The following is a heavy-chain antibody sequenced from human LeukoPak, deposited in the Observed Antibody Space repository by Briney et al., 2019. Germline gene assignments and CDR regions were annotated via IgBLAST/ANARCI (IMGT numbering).Heavy chain of an antibody. CDR3: ARRGSTYANWYFDL. J-gene: IGHJ2*01. CDR1: GFSFSDSA. CDR2: ISSRSTRT. D-gene: IGHD2-2*01. Sequence: GGSLTLSCAASGFSFSDSAMTWVRQAPGKGLEWVSGISSRSTRTYYADSVKGRFTISRDNSKNTLYLQMNSLRAEDTAVYFCARRGSTYANWYFDLWGRGSLVAVSS. V-gene: IGHV3-23*01.